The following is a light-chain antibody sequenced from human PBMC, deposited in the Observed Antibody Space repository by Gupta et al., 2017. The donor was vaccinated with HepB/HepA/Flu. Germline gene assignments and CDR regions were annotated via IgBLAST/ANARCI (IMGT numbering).Light chain of an antibody. Sequence: QSVLPQPPSVSAAPGQKVTTSCSGSSSNIGKNYISWYQKFPGTAPKLLIYDTKKRHSGRPDRFSGSKSGTSATLSITGLQTGDEAVYYCGTWDSSRSAVALFGGGTKVTVL. V-gene: IGLV1-51*01. CDR2: DTK. CDR3: GTWDSSRSAVAL. J-gene: IGLJ2*01. CDR1: SSNIGKNY.